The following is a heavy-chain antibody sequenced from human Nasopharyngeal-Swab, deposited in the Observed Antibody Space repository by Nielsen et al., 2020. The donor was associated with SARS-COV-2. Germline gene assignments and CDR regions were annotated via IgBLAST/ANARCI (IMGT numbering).Heavy chain of an antibody. J-gene: IGHJ4*02. CDR3: VRGYGDYDY. D-gene: IGHD4-17*01. CDR1: GFTFSTYW. CDR2: IKEDGSEK. V-gene: IGHV3-7*04. Sequence: GGSLRLSCADSGFTFSTYWMSWVRQAPGKGLEWVANIKEDGSEKYYVDSVKGRFTISRDNAKNSLYLQMNSLRAEDTAVYYCVRGYGDYDYWGQGTLVTVSS.